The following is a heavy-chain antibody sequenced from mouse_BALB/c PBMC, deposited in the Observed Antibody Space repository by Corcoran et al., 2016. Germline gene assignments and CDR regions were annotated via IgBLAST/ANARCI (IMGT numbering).Heavy chain of an antibody. CDR3: ARGDGSSYFDY. J-gene: IGHJ2*01. CDR2: IYPGSGST. V-gene: IGHV1-81*01. Sequence: QVQLQQSGPELVKPGASVKMSCTASGSTFTDSVISWVKQRTGQGLEWIGEIYPGSGSTYYNEKFKGKATLTADKSSNTAYMQLSSLTSEDSAVYFCARGDGSSYFDYWGQGTTLTVSS. D-gene: IGHD1-1*01. CDR1: GSTFTDSV.